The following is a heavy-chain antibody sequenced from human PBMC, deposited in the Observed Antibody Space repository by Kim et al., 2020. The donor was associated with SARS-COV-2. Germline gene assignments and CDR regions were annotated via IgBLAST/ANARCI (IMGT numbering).Heavy chain of an antibody. D-gene: IGHD5-12*01. CDR3: ARDTSGYTEFDY. J-gene: IGHJ4*02. V-gene: IGHV4-4*06. Sequence: NYNPSLKSRVTRSVDTSRNEFSLNLRSVTDADTAVYFCARDTSGYTEFDYWGQGTLVTVSS.